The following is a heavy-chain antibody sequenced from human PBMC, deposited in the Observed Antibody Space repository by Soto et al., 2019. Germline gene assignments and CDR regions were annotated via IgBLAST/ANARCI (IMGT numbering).Heavy chain of an antibody. CDR3: PRDMGRHSSSWYSGVAYGMDV. J-gene: IGHJ6*02. CDR1: GGSISSYY. V-gene: IGHV4-59*01. Sequence: QVQLQESGPGLVKPSETLSLTCTVSGGSISSYYWSWIRQPPGKGLEWIGYIYYSGSTNYNPSLKRLVTLSVETSNHQFSRKLSSVTAADPAVYYWPRDMGRHSSSWYSGVAYGMDVWGQGTTVTVSS. CDR2: IYYSGST. D-gene: IGHD6-13*01.